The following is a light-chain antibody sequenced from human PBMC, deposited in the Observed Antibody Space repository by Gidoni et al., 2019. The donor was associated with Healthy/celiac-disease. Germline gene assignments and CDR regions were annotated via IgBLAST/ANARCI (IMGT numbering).Light chain of an antibody. J-gene: IGLJ2*01. Sequence: QSVLTQPPSVSEGPRQRVTISCSGSSSNIGNNAVNWYQQLPGMAPKLLIYYDDLLPSGVSDRFSGSKSGTSASLAISGLQSEDEADYYCAAWDDSLNGVVFGGGTKLTVL. CDR2: YDD. CDR3: AAWDDSLNGVV. CDR1: SSNIGNNA. V-gene: IGLV1-36*01.